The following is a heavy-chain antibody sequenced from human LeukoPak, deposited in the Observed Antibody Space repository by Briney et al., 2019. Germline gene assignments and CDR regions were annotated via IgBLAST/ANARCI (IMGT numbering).Heavy chain of an antibody. CDR1: GGSISSYY. J-gene: IGHJ5*02. D-gene: IGHD1-7*01. CDR3: ARARLYNWNYKSPGNWFDP. Sequence: SETLSLTCTVSGGSISSYYWSWIRQPPGKGLEWIGYIYYSGSTNYNPSLKSRVTISVDTSKNQFSLKLSSVTASDTAVYYCARARLYNWNYKSPGNWFDPWGQGTLVTVSS. CDR2: IYYSGST. V-gene: IGHV4-59*01.